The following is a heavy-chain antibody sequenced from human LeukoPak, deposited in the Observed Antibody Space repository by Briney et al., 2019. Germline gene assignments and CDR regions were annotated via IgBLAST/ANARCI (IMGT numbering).Heavy chain of an antibody. D-gene: IGHD3-9*01. J-gene: IGHJ6*02. V-gene: IGHV4-30-2*01. CDR3: ARDRHLGNILTGYLNHYGMDV. Sequence: SETLSLTCTVSGGSISSGGYYWSWIRQPPGKGLEWIGYIYHSGSTYYNPSLKSRVTISVDTSKNQFSLKLSSVTAADTAVYYCARDRHLGNILTGYLNHYGMDVWGQGTTVTVSS. CDR2: IYHSGST. CDR1: GGSISSGGYY.